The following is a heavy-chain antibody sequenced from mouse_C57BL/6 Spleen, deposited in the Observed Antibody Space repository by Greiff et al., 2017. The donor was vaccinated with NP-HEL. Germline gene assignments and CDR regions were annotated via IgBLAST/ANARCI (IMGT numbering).Heavy chain of an antibody. D-gene: IGHD2-1*01. CDR2: ISYDGSN. CDR1: GYSITSGYY. Sequence: DVKLQESGPGLVKPSQSLSLTCSVTGYSITSGYYWNWIRQFPGNKLEWMGYISYDGSNNYNPSLKNRISITRDTSKNQFFLKLNSVTTEDTATYYCAREGYYYDGNLYYAMDYWGQGTSVTVSS. CDR3: AREGYYYDGNLYYAMDY. J-gene: IGHJ4*01. V-gene: IGHV3-6*01.